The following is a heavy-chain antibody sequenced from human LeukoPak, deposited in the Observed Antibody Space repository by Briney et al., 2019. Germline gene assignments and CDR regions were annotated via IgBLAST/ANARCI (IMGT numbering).Heavy chain of an antibody. J-gene: IGHJ4*02. D-gene: IGHD3-10*01. V-gene: IGHV4-31*03. CDR2: IYYSGST. Sequence: SQTLSLTCTVSGGSISSGGYYWSWIRQHPGKGLEWIGYIYYSGSTYYNPSLKSRVTISVDTSKNQFSLKLSSVTAADTAVYYCARLTYYYGSGSYPTYFDYWGQGTLVTVSS. CDR3: ARLTYYYGSGSYPTYFDY. CDR1: GGSISSGGYY.